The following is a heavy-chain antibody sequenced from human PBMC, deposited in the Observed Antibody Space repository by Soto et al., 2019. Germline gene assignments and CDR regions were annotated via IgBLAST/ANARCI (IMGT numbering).Heavy chain of an antibody. CDR2: IYPSGST. D-gene: IGHD3-16*01. CDR1: GGSISSYY. V-gene: IGHV4-59*04. CDR3: AGSIMITFRSRYGMDV. J-gene: IGHJ6*02. Sequence: PSETLSLTCTVSGGSISSYYWSWIRQPPGKGLEWIGSIYPSGSTYYNPSLKSRVTISVDTSKNQLSLKLSSVTAADTAVYYCAGSIMITFRSRYGMDVWGQGTTVTVSS.